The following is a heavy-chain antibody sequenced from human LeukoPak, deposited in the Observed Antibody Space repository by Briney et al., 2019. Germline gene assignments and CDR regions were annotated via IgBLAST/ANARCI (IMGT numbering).Heavy chain of an antibody. CDR1: GFTFSSYT. V-gene: IGHV3-30-3*01. Sequence: GRSLRLSCAASGFTFSSYTMDWVRQAPGKGLEWVARISYAGSNNYYADSVKGRFTISSDNPKNTLYLQMDSLRAEDTAVYYCARAAHTTYVLGRYYYYAMDVWGQGTMVTVSS. D-gene: IGHD3-10*01. CDR2: ISYAGSNN. J-gene: IGHJ6*02. CDR3: ARAAHTTYVLGRYYYYAMDV.